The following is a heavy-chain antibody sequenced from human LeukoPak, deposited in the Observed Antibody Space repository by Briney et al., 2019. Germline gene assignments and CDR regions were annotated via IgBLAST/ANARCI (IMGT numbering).Heavy chain of an antibody. CDR1: GFTFSSYA. D-gene: IGHD6-13*01. CDR2: ISGSGGST. V-gene: IGHV3-23*01. Sequence: KPGGSLRLSCAASGFTFSSYAMSWVRQAPGKGLEWVSAISGSGGSTYYADSVKGRFTISRDNSKNTLYLQMNSLRAEDTAVYYCARYSSSWPLGYGMDVWGQGTTVTVSS. J-gene: IGHJ6*02. CDR3: ARYSSSWPLGYGMDV.